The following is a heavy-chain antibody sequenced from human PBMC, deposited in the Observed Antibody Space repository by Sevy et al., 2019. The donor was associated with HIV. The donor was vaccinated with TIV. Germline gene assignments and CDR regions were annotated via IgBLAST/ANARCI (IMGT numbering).Heavy chain of an antibody. J-gene: IGHJ5*02. V-gene: IGHV3-30*04. CDR1: GFTFSSYA. CDR3: ARDPISRYCSGGSCYSGWFDP. CDR2: ISYGGSNK. Sequence: GGSLRLSCAASGFTFSSYAMHWVRQAPGKGLEWVAVISYGGSNKYYADSVKGRFTISRDNSKNTLYLQMNSLRAEDTAVYYCARDPISRYCSGGSCYSGWFDPWGQGTLVTVSS. D-gene: IGHD2-15*01.